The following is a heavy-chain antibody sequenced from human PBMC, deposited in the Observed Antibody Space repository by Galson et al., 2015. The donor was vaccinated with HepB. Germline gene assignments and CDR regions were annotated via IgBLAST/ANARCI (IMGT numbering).Heavy chain of an antibody. Sequence: SETLSLTCAVYGGSFSGYYWSWIRQPPGKGLEWIGEINHSGSTNYNPSLKSRVTISVDTSKNQFSLKLSSVTAADTAVYYCARVRRYYDFWSALSGNFDYRGQGTLVTVSS. J-gene: IGHJ4*02. CDR1: GGSFSGYY. CDR2: INHSGST. V-gene: IGHV4-34*01. CDR3: ARVRRYYDFWSALSGNFDY. D-gene: IGHD3-3*01.